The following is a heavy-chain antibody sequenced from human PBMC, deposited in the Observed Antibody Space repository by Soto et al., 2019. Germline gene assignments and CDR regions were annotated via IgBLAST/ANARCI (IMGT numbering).Heavy chain of an antibody. CDR1: GGSISSSSYY. D-gene: IGHD1-1*01. V-gene: IGHV4-39*01. Sequence: SATLSLTCTVSGGSISSSSYYWDWIRQPPGKGLVWIGSIYYSGSTHYNLSLKSRVTVSVDTSKNQFSLKLTSVTAADTALYFCARHERYGNYFDYWGQGTLVTVS. CDR2: IYYSGST. CDR3: ARHERYGNYFDY. J-gene: IGHJ4*02.